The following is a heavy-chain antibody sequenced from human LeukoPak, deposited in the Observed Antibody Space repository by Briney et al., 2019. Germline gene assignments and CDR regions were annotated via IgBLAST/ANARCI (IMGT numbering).Heavy chain of an antibody. CDR2: INPNSGGT. D-gene: IGHD1-26*01. Sequence: ASVKVSCKAFGYTFTGYYMHWVRQAPGQGLEWMGRINPNSGGTNYAQKFQGRVTMTRDTSISTAYMELSRLRSDDTAVYYCARAPYSGRGFDPWGQGTLVTVSS. J-gene: IGHJ5*02. CDR1: GYTFTGYY. V-gene: IGHV1-2*06. CDR3: ARAPYSGRGFDP.